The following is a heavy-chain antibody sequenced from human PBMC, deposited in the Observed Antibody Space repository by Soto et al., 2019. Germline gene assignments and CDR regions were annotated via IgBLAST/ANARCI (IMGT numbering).Heavy chain of an antibody. J-gene: IGHJ4*02. D-gene: IGHD3-22*01. Sequence: RGESLKISCKASGYTFTGYWIGWVRQLPGKGLEYMGIIYPDDSDTRYSPSFQGQVTVSADKSINTAYMQWSSLKASDTAMYYCARQIYDSDTGPNFQYYFDSWGQGTPVTVSS. CDR1: GYTFTGYW. V-gene: IGHV5-51*01. CDR3: ARQIYDSDTGPNFQYYFDS. CDR2: IYPDDSDT.